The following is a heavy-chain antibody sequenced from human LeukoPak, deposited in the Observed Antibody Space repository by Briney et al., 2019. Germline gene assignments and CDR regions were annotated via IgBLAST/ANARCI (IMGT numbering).Heavy chain of an antibody. J-gene: IGHJ3*01. D-gene: IGHD5-24*01. Sequence: GGSLRLSCAASGFNFRDAAMTWVRQAPGKGLEWVSLISFSGDNSYYADSVKGRFTISRDNSKNTLSPQMNSLRVEDTAIYYCAKDIQLSTWGLGTMVTVSS. V-gene: IGHV3-23*01. CDR2: ISFSGDNS. CDR1: GFNFRDAA. CDR3: AKDIQLST.